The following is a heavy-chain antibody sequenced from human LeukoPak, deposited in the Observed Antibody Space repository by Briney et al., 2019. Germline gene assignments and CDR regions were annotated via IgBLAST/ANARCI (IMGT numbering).Heavy chain of an antibody. D-gene: IGHD4-23*01. CDR2: IRYDGNNK. Sequence: GGSLRLSCAASGFTFSSYGMHWVRQAPGKGLEWVTFIRYDGNNKYFADSVKGRFTISRDNSKNTLYLQMNSLRAEDTAVYYCAKDVGGGNSASDYWGQGTLVTVSS. V-gene: IGHV3-30*02. J-gene: IGHJ4*02. CDR3: AKDVGGGNSASDY. CDR1: GFTFSSYG.